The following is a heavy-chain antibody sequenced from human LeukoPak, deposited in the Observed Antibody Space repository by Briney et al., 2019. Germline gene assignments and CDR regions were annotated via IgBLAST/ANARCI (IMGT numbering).Heavy chain of an antibody. CDR3: ARRPIIIPAAIDDY. D-gene: IGHD2-2*01. CDR2: MNPKSGDT. J-gene: IGHJ4*02. Sequence: GASVKVSCKASAYTFTGYYIHWVRQAPGQGLEWMGWMNPKSGDTSYTQKFQGRVTMTRDTSICTAYTELSRLTSDDTAVYYCARRPIIIPAAIDDYWGQGTLVTVSS. CDR1: AYTFTGYY. V-gene: IGHV1-2*02.